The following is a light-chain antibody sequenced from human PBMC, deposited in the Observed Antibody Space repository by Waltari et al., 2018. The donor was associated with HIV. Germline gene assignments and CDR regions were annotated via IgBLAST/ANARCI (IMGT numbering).Light chain of an antibody. Sequence: QSVLTQPPSASGTTGQRVTISCSGSSSNIGSYTVSWYQQLPGKAPKLRIFRNNPGPSGVPDRFSGSNSGTSASLGISGLQSGTDASYSCAAWHDSLNGYVFGTGTIVTVL. V-gene: IGLV1-44*01. CDR3: AAWHDSLNGYV. CDR2: RNN. J-gene: IGLJ1*01. CDR1: SSNIGSYT.